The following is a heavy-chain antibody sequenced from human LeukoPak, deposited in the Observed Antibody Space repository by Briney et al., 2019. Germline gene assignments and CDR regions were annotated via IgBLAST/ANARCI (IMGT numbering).Heavy chain of an antibody. Sequence: SQTLPLTCTVSGGSISSGSYYWSWIRQPAGKGLEWIGRIYTSGSTNYNPSLKSRVTMSVDTSKNQFSLKLSSVTAADTAVYYCATPYYDFWSGYYKGAFDIWGQGTMVTVSS. CDR1: GGSISSGSYY. J-gene: IGHJ3*02. V-gene: IGHV4-61*02. D-gene: IGHD3-3*01. CDR3: ATPYYDFWSGYYKGAFDI. CDR2: IYTSGST.